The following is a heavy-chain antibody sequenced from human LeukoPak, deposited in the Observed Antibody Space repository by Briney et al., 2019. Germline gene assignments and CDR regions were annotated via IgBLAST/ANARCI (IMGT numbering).Heavy chain of an antibody. D-gene: IGHD3-10*01. V-gene: IGHV3-30*01. CDR3: AREAYYGSGRSRQPSPV. CDR2: ISKDGSDE. Sequence: PGGSLRLSCAASGFTSSSYAMYWVRQAPGKGLEWVALISKDGSDEDHADSVKGRFTISRDNSKDTLYPQMISLRIEDTAVYYCAREAYYGSGRSRQPSPVWGQGTLVTVSS. CDR1: GFTSSSYA. J-gene: IGHJ4*02.